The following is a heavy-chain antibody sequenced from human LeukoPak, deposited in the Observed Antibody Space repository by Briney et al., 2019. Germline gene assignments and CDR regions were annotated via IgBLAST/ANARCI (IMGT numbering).Heavy chain of an antibody. V-gene: IGHV3-7*03. J-gene: IGHJ4*02. CDR3: AKTVRDVLTGYYPI. Sequence: GGSLRLSCAASGFTFSSYWMSWVRQAPGKGLEWVANIKQDGSEKYYVDSVKGRFTISRDNAKNSLYLQMNSLRAEGTAVYYCAKTVRDVLTGYYPIWGQGTLVTVSS. CDR2: IKQDGSEK. D-gene: IGHD3-9*01. CDR1: GFTFSSYW.